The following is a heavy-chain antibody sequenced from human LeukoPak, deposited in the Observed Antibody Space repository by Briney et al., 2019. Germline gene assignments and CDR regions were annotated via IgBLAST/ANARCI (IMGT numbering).Heavy chain of an antibody. V-gene: IGHV5-51*01. CDR3: ARLYGELLQIDY. CDR1: GYNFSSYW. D-gene: IGHD4-17*01. Sequence: GESLKISCKGSGYNFSSYWIGWVRQMPGKGLEWMGVIYPGDSDTRYSPSFQGQVTISADKSTSTAYLQWSSLKASDTAMYYCARLYGELLQIDYWGQGTLVTVSS. CDR2: IYPGDSDT. J-gene: IGHJ4*02.